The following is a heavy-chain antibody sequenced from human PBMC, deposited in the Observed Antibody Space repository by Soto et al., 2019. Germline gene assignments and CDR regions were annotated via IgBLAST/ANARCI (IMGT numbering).Heavy chain of an antibody. J-gene: IGHJ4*02. CDR2: ISYDGSNK. V-gene: IGHV3-30-3*01. D-gene: IGHD3-9*01. CDR3: ARDWGYYDILTGSYYFDY. CDR1: GFTFSSYA. Sequence: GGSLRLSCAASGFTFSSYAMHWVSQAPGKGLEWVAVISYDGSNKYYADSVKGRFTISRDNSKNTLYLQMNSLRAADTAVYYWARDWGYYDILTGSYYFDYWGQGTLVTVSS.